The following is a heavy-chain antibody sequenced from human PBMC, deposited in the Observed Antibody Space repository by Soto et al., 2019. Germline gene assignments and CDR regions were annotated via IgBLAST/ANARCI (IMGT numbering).Heavy chain of an antibody. Sequence: QVQLVQSGAEVKKPGSSVKVSCKASGGTFSSYAISWVRQAPGQGLEWMGGIIPIFGTANYAQKFQGRVTITADESTSTDYMELSSLRAEATAVYYCARDATHRIAPLLGSFDPWAHGTLVTVSS. V-gene: IGHV1-69*01. D-gene: IGHD6-6*01. CDR1: GGTFSSYA. CDR2: IIPIFGTA. CDR3: ARDATHRIAPLLGSFDP. J-gene: IGHJ5*02.